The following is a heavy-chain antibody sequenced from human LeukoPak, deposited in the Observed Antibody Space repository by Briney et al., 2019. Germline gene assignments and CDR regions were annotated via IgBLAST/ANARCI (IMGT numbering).Heavy chain of an antibody. D-gene: IGHD3-10*01. CDR1: GGSFSGYY. J-gene: IGHJ4*02. V-gene: IGHV4-34*01. CDR3: ARQPRNYYGSGSYFDY. Sequence: SETLSLTCAVYGGSFSGYYWSWIRQPPGKGLEWIGSIYYSGSTYYNPSLKSRVTISVDTSKNQFSLKLSSVTAADTAVYYCARQPRNYYGSGSYFDYWGQGTLVTVSS. CDR2: IYYSGST.